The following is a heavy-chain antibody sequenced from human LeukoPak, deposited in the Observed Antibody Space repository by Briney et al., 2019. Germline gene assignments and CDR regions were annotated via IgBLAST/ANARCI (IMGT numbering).Heavy chain of an antibody. CDR3: ARELGGHSNWNYGSCYYYYMDV. CDR1: GGSISSHH. CDR2: IYHSGST. Sequence: SETLSLTCTVSGGSISSHHWSWIRQPPGKGLEWIGYIYHSGSTYYNSSLKSRVTISVDRSKNQFSLKLSSVTAADTAVYYCARELGGHSNWNYGSCYYYYMDVWGKGTTVTVSS. D-gene: IGHD1-7*01. V-gene: IGHV4-59*11. J-gene: IGHJ6*03.